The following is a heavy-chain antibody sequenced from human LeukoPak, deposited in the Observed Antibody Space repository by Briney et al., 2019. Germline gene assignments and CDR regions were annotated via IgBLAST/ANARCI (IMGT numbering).Heavy chain of an antibody. V-gene: IGHV1-18*01. D-gene: IGHD6-6*01. CDR3: ARERNRIAARWFDP. J-gene: IGHJ5*02. CDR1: GYTFTSYG. CDR2: ISAYNGNT. Sequence: ALVKVSCKASGYTFTSYGISWVRQAPGQGLEWMGWISAYNGNTNYAQKLQGGVTMTTDTSTSTAYMELRSLRSDDTAVYYCARERNRIAARWFDPWGQGTLVTVSS.